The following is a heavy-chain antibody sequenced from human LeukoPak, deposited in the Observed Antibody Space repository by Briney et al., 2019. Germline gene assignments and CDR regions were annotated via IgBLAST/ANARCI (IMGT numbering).Heavy chain of an antibody. CDR3: ARDVEMGTIGHYFDS. Sequence: SETLSFTCAVSGASISSGTYYWSWIRLHPGKGLEWIGYIYHSGSTFYNPSLKSRVTISADTSENQFSLNLRSVTAADTAIYYCARDVEMGTIGHYFDSWGQGTLVTVSS. CDR1: GASISSGTYY. J-gene: IGHJ4*02. V-gene: IGHV4-31*11. CDR2: IYHSGST. D-gene: IGHD5-24*01.